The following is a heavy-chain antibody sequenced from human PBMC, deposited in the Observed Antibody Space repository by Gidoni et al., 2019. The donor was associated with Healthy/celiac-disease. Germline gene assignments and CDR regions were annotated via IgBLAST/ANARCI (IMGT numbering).Heavy chain of an antibody. V-gene: IGHV1-69*01. CDR2: IIPIFGTA. CDR1: VGTFSSYA. D-gene: IGHD2-2*01. Sequence: QVQLVQSGAEVKKPGSSVKVSCKASVGTFSSYALSWVRQAPGQGLEWMGGIIPIFGTANYAQKFQGRVTITADESTSTAYMELSSLRSEDTAVYYCARQEDIVVVTPLRSNYGMDVWGQGTTVTVSS. J-gene: IGHJ6*02. CDR3: ARQEDIVVVTPLRSNYGMDV.